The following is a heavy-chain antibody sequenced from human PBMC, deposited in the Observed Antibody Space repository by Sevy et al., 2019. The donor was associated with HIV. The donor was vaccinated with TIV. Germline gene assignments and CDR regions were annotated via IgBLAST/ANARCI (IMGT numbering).Heavy chain of an antibody. J-gene: IGHJ4*02. CDR2: MNPNSGNT. CDR1: GYTFTSYD. CDR3: ARAMDYGDYPYYFDY. Sequence: ASVKVSCKASGYTFTSYDINWVRQATVQGLEWMGWMNPNSGNTGYAQKFQGRVTMTRNTSISTAYMELSSLRSEDTAVYYCARAMDYGDYPYYFDYWGQGTLVTVSS. D-gene: IGHD4-17*01. V-gene: IGHV1-8*01.